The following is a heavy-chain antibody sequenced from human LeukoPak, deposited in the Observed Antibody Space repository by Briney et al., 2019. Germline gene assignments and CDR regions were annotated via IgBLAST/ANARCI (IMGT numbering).Heavy chain of an antibody. Sequence: SETLSLTCTVSGGSISSGYYWGWIRQPPGKGQEWIGSIYHSGSTYYNPSLKSRVTISVDTSKNQFSLKLSSVTAADTAVYYCARVLNVDAFDIWGQGTMVTVSS. CDR2: IYHSGST. CDR1: GGSISSGYY. CDR3: ARVLNVDAFDI. D-gene: IGHD1-1*01. V-gene: IGHV4-38-2*02. J-gene: IGHJ3*02.